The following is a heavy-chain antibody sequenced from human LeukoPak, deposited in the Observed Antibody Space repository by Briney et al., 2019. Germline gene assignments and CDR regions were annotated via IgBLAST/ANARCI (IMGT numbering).Heavy chain of an antibody. V-gene: IGHV3-48*03. J-gene: IGHJ4*02. Sequence: GGSLRLSCATSGFTLSSYVMNWVRQAPGKGLEWGSNISSSGSTIYYADSVKGRFTISRDNAKNSLYLQMNSLRAEDTAVYYCARRSGIAVAGAFDYWGQGTLVTVSS. CDR3: ARRSGIAVAGAFDY. CDR1: GFTLSSYV. D-gene: IGHD6-19*01. CDR2: ISSSGSTI.